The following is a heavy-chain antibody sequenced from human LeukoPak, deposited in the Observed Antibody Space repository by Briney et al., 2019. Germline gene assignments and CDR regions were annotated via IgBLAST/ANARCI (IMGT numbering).Heavy chain of an antibody. V-gene: IGHV3-66*01. CDR2: ICSGGST. D-gene: IGHD5-12*01. CDR3: ARGVYGGYVYYFDY. Sequence: PGGSLRLSCAASGFTVSSNYMSWVRQAPGKGLEWVSVICSGGSTYYADSVKGRFTISRDNSKNTLYLQMNSLRAEDTAVYYCARGVYGGYVYYFDYWGQGTLVTVSS. J-gene: IGHJ4*02. CDR1: GFTVSSNY.